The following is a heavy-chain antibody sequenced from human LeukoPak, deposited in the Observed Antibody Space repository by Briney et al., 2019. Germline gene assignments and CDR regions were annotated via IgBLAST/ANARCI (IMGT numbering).Heavy chain of an antibody. Sequence: GGSLRLSCAASGFTFSSYAMHWVRQAPGKGLEWVAVISYDGSNEYYADSVKGRFTISRDNSKNTLYLQMNSLRAEDTAVYYCARDSGESETYFDYWGQGTLVTISS. D-gene: IGHD3-10*01. CDR1: GFTFSSYA. V-gene: IGHV3-30-3*01. CDR3: ARDSGESETYFDY. CDR2: ISYDGSNE. J-gene: IGHJ4*02.